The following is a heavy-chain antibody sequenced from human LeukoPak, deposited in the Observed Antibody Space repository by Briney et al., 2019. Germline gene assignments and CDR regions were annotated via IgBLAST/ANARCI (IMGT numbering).Heavy chain of an antibody. CDR2: MGPGDSAT. J-gene: IGHJ6*03. CDR3: ARLSGAYYYHYYMDV. V-gene: IGHV5-51*01. CDR1: VYSFANYW. Sequence: GASLKISCQGSVYSFANYWIGWVRQMPGKGLEWMWIMGPGDSATRYSQSIQGQVTISADKSISTAYLQWSSLKASDTAMYYCARLSGAYYYHYYMDVWGKGTTVTVS. D-gene: IGHD3-10*01.